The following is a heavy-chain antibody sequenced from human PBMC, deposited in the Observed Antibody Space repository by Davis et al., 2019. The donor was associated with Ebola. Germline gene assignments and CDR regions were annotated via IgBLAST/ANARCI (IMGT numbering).Heavy chain of an antibody. CDR1: GGSISSSSYY. V-gene: IGHV4-39*01. Sequence: PSETLSLTCTVSGGSISSSSYYWGWIRQPPGKGLEWIGSIYYSGSTYYNPSLKSRVTISVDTSKNQFSLKLSSVTAADTAVYYCARHVSYGGWFDPWGQGTLVTVSS. CDR2: IYYSGST. J-gene: IGHJ5*02. CDR3: ARHVSYGGWFDP. D-gene: IGHD4-23*01.